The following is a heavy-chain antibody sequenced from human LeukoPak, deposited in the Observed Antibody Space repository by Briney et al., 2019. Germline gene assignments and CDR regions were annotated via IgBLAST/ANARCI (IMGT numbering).Heavy chain of an antibody. V-gene: IGHV4-4*07. D-gene: IGHD6-13*01. CDR3: ARDPLRSSFDP. CDR1: GDSINTNN. J-gene: IGHJ5*02. Sequence: SETLSLTCTVSGDSINTNNHWAWIRQPAGKGLEWIGRLHNSGSTNYNPALQSRVTISVDTSKNQFSLKMTSASAADTAVYFCARDPLRSSFDPWGQGILVTVSS. CDR2: LHNSGST.